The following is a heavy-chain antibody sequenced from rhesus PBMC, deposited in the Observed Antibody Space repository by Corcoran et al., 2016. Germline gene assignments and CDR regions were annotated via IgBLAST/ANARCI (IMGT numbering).Heavy chain of an antibody. CDR3: TRGGYCTGSGCYGLDS. D-gene: IGHD2-21*01. V-gene: IGHV1-180*01. Sequence: QVQLVQSGAEIKQPGASVKLSCKASGYTFTSYYMHWVRQAPGQGLEWKGLISPYNGNKGDAKNFQGRVTITTDTSTSTGYLELSSLRSKDTAVYYCTRGGYCTGSGCYGLDSWGHGVVVTVSS. CDR1: GYTFTSYY. CDR2: ISPYNGNK. J-gene: IGHJ6*01.